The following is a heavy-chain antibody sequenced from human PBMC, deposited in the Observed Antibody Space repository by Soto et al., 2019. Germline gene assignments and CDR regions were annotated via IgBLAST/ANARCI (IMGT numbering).Heavy chain of an antibody. CDR2: INKNGGST. J-gene: IGHJ4*02. V-gene: IGHV3-23*01. CDR3: AKRPSYDFVN. D-gene: IGHD3-3*01. Sequence: EVQLLESGGGLVQPGGSLRLSCAASGFTFSTYAMSWVRQAPGKGLEWVSSINKNGGSTFYADSVKGRFTISRDNSTDTLFLQMNSLRAEDTALYYCAKRPSYDFVNWGQGTLVTVSS. CDR1: GFTFSTYA.